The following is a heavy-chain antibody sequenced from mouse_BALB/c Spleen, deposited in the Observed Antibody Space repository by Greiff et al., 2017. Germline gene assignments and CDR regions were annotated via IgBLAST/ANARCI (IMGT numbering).Heavy chain of an antibody. Sequence: QVQLQQPGAELVRPGASVKLSCKASGYTFTSYWINWVKQRPGQGLEWIGNIYPSDSYTNYNQKFKDKATLTVDKSSSTAYMQLSSPTSEDSAVYYCTSEGSFAYWGKGTRVTVAA. CDR3: TSEGSFAY. J-gene: IGHJ3*01. CDR1: GYTFTSYW. CDR2: IYPSDSYT. V-gene: IGHV1-69*02.